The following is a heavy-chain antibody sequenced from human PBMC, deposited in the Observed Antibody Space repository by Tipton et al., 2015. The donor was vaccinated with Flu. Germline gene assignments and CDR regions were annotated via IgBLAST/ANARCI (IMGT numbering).Heavy chain of an antibody. CDR2: ISSSGSTI. D-gene: IGHD6-19*01. J-gene: IGHJ3*02. CDR3: AGRGRQWLVRDAFDI. Sequence: GSLRLSCAASGFTFSDYYMSWIRQAPGKGLEWVSYISSSGSTIYYADSVKGRFTISRDNAKNSLYLQMNSLRAEDTAVYYCAGRGRQWLVRDAFDIWGQETMVTVSS. CDR1: GFTFSDYY. V-gene: IGHV3-11*04.